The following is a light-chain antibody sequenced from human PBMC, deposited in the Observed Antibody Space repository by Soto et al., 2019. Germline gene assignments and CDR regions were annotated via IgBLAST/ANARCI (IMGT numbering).Light chain of an antibody. Sequence: EIVLTQSPDTLSLSPGERATLSCRASETVTSSYLAWYQQKPGQAPRLLIFGASNRATGIPDRFSGSGSGTDFTLTISSLEPEDFAVYYCQQRSNWLTFGGGTKVDI. CDR1: ETVTSSY. CDR3: QQRSNWLT. CDR2: GAS. J-gene: IGKJ4*01. V-gene: IGKV3D-20*02.